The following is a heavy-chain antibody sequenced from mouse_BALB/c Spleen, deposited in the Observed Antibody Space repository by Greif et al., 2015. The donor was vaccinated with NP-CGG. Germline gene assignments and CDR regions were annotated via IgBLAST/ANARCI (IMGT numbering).Heavy chain of an antibody. CDR3: ARDFTTVVATYYYAMDY. D-gene: IGHD1-1*01. CDR1: GFSLPSYG. V-gene: IGHV2-9*02. CDR2: IWAGGST. Sequence: VKVVESGPGLVAPSPSLSITCTVSGFSLPSYGVHWVRQPPGKGLEWLGVIWAGGSTNYNSALMSRLSISKDNSKSQVFLKMNSLQTDDTAMYYCARDFTTVVATYYYAMDYWGQGTSVTVSS. J-gene: IGHJ4*01.